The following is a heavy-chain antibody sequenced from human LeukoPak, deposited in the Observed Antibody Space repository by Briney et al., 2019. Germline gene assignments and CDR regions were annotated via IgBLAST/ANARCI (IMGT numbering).Heavy chain of an antibody. CDR3: ARGAPYFDWLLVYYYYGMDV. V-gene: IGHV1-8*02. CDR2: MNPNSGNT. CDR1: GGTFSSYA. D-gene: IGHD3-9*01. Sequence: ASVKVSCKASGGTFSSYAINWVRQATGQGLEWMGWMNPNSGNTGYAQKFQGRVTMTRNTSISTAYMELSSLRSEDTAVYYCARGAPYFDWLLVYYYYGMDVWGQGTTVTVSS. J-gene: IGHJ6*02.